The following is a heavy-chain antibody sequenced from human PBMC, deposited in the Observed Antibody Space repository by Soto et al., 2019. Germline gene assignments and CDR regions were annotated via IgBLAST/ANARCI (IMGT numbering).Heavy chain of an antibody. V-gene: IGHV1-18*01. CDR3: TRDGDSGYDSVPTFDY. D-gene: IGHD5-12*01. J-gene: IGHJ4*02. CDR2: ISAYNGNT. CDR1: GYTFTSYG. Sequence: QVQLVQSGAEVKKPGASVKVSCKASGYTFTSYGISWVRQAPGQGLEWMGWISAYNGNTNYAQKLHGRVTMTTDTSTSTAYMELRSLRSDDTAVYYCTRDGDSGYDSVPTFDYWGQGTLVTVSS.